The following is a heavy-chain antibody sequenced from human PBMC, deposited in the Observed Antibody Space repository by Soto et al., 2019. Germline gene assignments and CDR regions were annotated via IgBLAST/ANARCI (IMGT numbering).Heavy chain of an antibody. J-gene: IGHJ6*02. CDR2: MNPNSGNT. Sequence: SEKVSVKASGYTFTSYDINWVRQATVQGLEWMGWMNPNSGNTGYAQKFQGRVTMARNTSISTAYMELSSLRSEDTAVYYCARDQYSSSWYWMRYYYYYYGMDVWGQGTKVTVYS. CDR3: ARDQYSSSWYWMRYYYYYYGMDV. D-gene: IGHD6-13*01. V-gene: IGHV1-8*01. CDR1: GYTFTSYD.